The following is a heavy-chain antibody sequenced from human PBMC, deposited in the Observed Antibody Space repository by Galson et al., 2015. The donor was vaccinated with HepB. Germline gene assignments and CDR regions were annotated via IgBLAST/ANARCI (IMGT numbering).Heavy chain of an antibody. J-gene: IGHJ4*02. CDR1: GFTFSSYG. D-gene: IGHD5-12*01. V-gene: IGHV3-33*08. CDR3: ARGAHGWGYSGYEIFDY. Sequence: SLRLSCAASGFTFSSYGMHWVRQAPGKGLEWVTVIWYDGSNKYYADSVKGRFTISRDNSKNTLYLQMNSLRAEDTAVYYCARGAHGWGYSGYEIFDYWGQGTLVTVSS. CDR2: IWYDGSNK.